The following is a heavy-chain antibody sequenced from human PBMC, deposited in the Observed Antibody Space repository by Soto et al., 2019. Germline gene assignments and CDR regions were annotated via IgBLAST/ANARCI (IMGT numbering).Heavy chain of an antibody. CDR1: GGSIISGGYS. Sequence: QLQLQESASGLVKPSQTLSLTCSVSGGSIISGGYSWSWIRQPPGKGLEWIGYIYHSGSTYYNPSLKSRVPISVDRSKNQSSLKLSSVTAADTAVYYCARVPGPWGQGTLVTVSS. CDR3: ARVPGP. CDR2: IYHSGST. V-gene: IGHV4-30-2*01. J-gene: IGHJ5*02.